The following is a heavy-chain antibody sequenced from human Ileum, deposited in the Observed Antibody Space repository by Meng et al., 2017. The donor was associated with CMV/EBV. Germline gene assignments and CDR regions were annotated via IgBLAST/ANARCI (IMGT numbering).Heavy chain of an antibody. CDR2: IRYDGSNK. D-gene: IGHD1-26*01. CDR1: GFTFSSYG. CDR3: AKEGRKGIVGAMPDY. J-gene: IGHJ4*01. V-gene: IGHV3-30*02. Sequence: GESLKISCAASGFTFSSYGMHWVRQAPGKGLEWVAVIRYDGSNKYYADSVKGRFTISRDNSKNTLYLQMNSLRAEDTAVYYCAKEGRKGIVGAMPDYWGPGTLVTVSS.